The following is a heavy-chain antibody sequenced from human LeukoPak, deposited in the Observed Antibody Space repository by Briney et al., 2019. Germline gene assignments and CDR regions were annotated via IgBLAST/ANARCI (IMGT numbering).Heavy chain of an antibody. Sequence: SETLPLTCTVSGGSISSYYWSWIRQPPGKGLEWIGYIYYSGSTNYNPSLKSRLTISVDTSKNQFSLKLNSVTAADTAVYYCARDRSEFDYWGQGTLVTVSS. CDR3: ARDRSEFDY. CDR1: GGSISSYY. J-gene: IGHJ4*02. CDR2: IYYSGST. V-gene: IGHV4-59*01.